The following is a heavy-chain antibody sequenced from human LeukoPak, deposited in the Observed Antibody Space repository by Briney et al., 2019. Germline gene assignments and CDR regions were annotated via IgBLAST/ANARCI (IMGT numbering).Heavy chain of an antibody. V-gene: IGHV3-21*01. J-gene: IGHJ4*02. CDR1: GFTFSSYS. Sequence: GGSLRLSCAASGFTFSSYSMNWVRHAPGKGLEWVSSISSSSSYIYYADSVKGRFTISRDNAKNSLYLQMNSLRAEDTAVYYCATPLEVDYYDSSGYDDYWGQGTLVTVSS. D-gene: IGHD3-22*01. CDR3: ATPLEVDYYDSSGYDDY. CDR2: ISSSSSYI.